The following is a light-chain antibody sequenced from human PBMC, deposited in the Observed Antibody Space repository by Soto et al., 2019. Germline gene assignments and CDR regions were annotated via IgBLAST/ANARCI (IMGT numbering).Light chain of an antibody. CDR1: QSVSSSY. V-gene: IGKV3-20*01. J-gene: IGKJ1*01. Sequence: EIVLTQSPGTLSLSPGERATLSCRASQSVSSSYLAWYQQKPGQAPRLLIYGASSRATGIPDRFSGSGSGTDFTLTISRLDPEDFAGYYCQQYVSPQTFGQGTKVEIK. CDR3: QQYVSPQT. CDR2: GAS.